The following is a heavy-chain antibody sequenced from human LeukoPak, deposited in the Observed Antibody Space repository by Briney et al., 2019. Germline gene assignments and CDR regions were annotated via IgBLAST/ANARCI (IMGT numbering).Heavy chain of an antibody. CDR3: ASGAMATINRLVY. CDR2: ISSSSSYI. Sequence: PGGSLRLSCAASGFTFSSYSMNWVRQAPGKGLEWVSSISSSSSYIYYADSVKGRFTISRDNAKNSLYPQMNSLRAEDTAVYYCASGAMATINRLVYWGQGTLVTVSS. CDR1: GFTFSSYS. J-gene: IGHJ4*02. V-gene: IGHV3-21*01. D-gene: IGHD5-24*01.